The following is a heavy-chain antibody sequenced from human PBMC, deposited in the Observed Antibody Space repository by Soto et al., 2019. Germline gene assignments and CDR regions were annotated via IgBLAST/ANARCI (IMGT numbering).Heavy chain of an antibody. Sequence: GGSLRLSCAAGKFTFRIYVMSWVGQTPGKGLEWVSTISASGGNTYYADSVKDRFTISRDNSKSTLFLQMSSLRAEDTAVYYCAREREQAFDYWGQGT. CDR1: KFTFRIYV. J-gene: IGHJ4*02. CDR3: AREREQAFDY. D-gene: IGHD1-1*01. CDR2: ISASGGNT. V-gene: IGHV3-23*01.